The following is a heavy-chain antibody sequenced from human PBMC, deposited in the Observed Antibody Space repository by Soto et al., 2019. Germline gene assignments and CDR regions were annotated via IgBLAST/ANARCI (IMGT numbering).Heavy chain of an antibody. D-gene: IGHD6-13*01. CDR1: GYTLTELP. V-gene: IGHV1-24*01. Sequence: ASVKVSCKVSGYTLTELPMHWVRQAPGKGLEWMGGFDPEDGETIYAQKFQGRVTMTEDTSTDTAYMELSSLRSEDTAVYYCAIRIAAAGSFDYWGQGTLVTVSS. J-gene: IGHJ4*02. CDR2: FDPEDGET. CDR3: AIRIAAAGSFDY.